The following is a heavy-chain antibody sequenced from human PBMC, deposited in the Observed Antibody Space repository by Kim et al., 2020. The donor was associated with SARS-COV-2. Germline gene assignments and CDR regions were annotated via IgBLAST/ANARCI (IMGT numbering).Heavy chain of an antibody. J-gene: IGHJ6*02. CDR3: AKDLPPNYYDSSGYYPRGLAARGAYYGMDV. Sequence: GGSLRLSCAASGFTFSSYAMSWVRQAPGKGLEWVSAISGSGGSTYYADSVKGRFTISRDNSKNTLYLQMNSLRAEDTAVYYCAKDLPPNYYDSSGYYPRGLAARGAYYGMDVWGQGTTVTVSS. CDR1: GFTFSSYA. CDR2: ISGSGGST. D-gene: IGHD3-22*01. V-gene: IGHV3-23*01.